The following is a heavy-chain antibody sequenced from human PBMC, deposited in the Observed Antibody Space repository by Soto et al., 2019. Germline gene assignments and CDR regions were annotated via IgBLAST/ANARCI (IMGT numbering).Heavy chain of an antibody. CDR1: GGTLSKFG. D-gene: IGHD5-12*01. CDR3: AKDRPYNLRGYIRRHDASDV. Sequence: QVQLVQSGAELRQPGSSVRVSCKASGGTLSKFGIAWFRQAPGQRPEWMGNILPIFDEPTYAFTLKNRLNIGADKSNDVVYMELGSLTSEDTAIYYCAKDRPYNLRGYIRRHDASDVWGQGTIVFVSS. J-gene: IGHJ3*01. CDR2: ILPIFDEP. V-gene: IGHV1-69*06.